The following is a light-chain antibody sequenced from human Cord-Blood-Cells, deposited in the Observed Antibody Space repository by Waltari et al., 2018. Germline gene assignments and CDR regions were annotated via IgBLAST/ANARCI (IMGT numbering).Light chain of an antibody. Sequence: QSALSQPASVSWSPGESITVYFTGTAGAFGGSYYFSWYQQHPGKAPKLMIYDVSNRPSGVSNRFSDSKSGNTASLTISGLQAEDEADYYCSSYTSSSTLVFGGGTKLTVL. CDR1: AGAFGGSYY. J-gene: IGLJ2*01. CDR3: SSYTSSSTLV. CDR2: DVS. V-gene: IGLV2-14*01.